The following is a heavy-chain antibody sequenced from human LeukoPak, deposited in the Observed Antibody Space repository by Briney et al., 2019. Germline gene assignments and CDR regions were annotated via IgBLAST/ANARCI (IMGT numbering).Heavy chain of an antibody. CDR3: AKCSPPPFVVVPAAIGY. D-gene: IGHD2-2*02. CDR2: ISGSGGST. Sequence: GGSLRLSCAASGFTFSSYNMNWVRQAPGKGLEWVSAISGSGGSTYYADSVKGRFTISRDNSKNTLYLQMNSLRAEDTAVYYCAKCSPPPFVVVPAAIGYWGQGTLVTVSS. V-gene: IGHV3-23*01. CDR1: GFTFSSYN. J-gene: IGHJ4*02.